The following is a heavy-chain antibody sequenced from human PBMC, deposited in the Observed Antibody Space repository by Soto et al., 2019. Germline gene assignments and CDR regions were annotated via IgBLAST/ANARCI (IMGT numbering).Heavy chain of an antibody. CDR1: GFTFSSFS. Sequence: EVSLVESGGGLVKPGGSLRLSCAASGFTFSSFSMNWVRQAPGKGLEWVSSISSTSSNIYHADSLKGRFTISRDNSQNSLWLQRNRLRAEDTAVSYCARAPPLTPVCRGGMDVWGQGNKVIVAS. J-gene: IGHJ6*02. CDR3: ARAPPLTPVCRGGMDV. CDR2: ISSTSSNI. V-gene: IGHV3-21*01. D-gene: IGHD2-8*01.